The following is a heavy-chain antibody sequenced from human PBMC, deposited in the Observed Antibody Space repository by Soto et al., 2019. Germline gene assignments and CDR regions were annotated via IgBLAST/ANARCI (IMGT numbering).Heavy chain of an antibody. CDR1: GGSISSSSYY. V-gene: IGHV4-39*01. CDR3: ASVVVAATQLDI. CDR2: IYYSGST. D-gene: IGHD2-15*01. Sequence: QLQLQESGPGLVKPSETLSLTCTVSGGSISSSSYYWGWIRQPPGKGLEWIGSIYYSGSTYYNPSLKSRVAISVDTSKNQFSLTLSSVTAADTAVYYCASVVVAATQLDIWGQGTMVTVSS. J-gene: IGHJ3*02.